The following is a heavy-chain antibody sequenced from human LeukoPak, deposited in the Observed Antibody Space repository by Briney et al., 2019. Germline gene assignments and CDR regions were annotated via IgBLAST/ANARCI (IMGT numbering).Heavy chain of an antibody. CDR3: ASRITMVRGVRRYYYGMDV. J-gene: IGHJ6*02. V-gene: IGHV3-30*14. Sequence: GRSLRLSCAASGFTFSSYAMHWVRQAPGKGLEWVAVISYDGGNKYYADSVKGRFTISRDNSKNTLYLQMNSLRAEDTAVYYCASRITMVRGVRRYYYGMDVWGQGTTVTVSS. CDR2: ISYDGGNK. CDR1: GFTFSSYA. D-gene: IGHD3-10*01.